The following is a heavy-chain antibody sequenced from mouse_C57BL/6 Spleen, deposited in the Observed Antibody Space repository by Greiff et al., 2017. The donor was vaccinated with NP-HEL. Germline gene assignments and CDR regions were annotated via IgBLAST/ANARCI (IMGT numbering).Heavy chain of an antibody. CDR2: INPSNGGT. CDR1: GYTFTSYW. Sequence: QVQLKQPGTELVKPGASVKMSCKASGYTFTSYWMHWVKPRPGQGLEWIGNINPSNGGTNYNEKFKSKATLTVDKSSSTAYMQLSSLTSEDSAVYYCAREWISATIAFDYWGQGTTLTVSS. CDR3: AREWISATIAFDY. J-gene: IGHJ2*01. V-gene: IGHV1-53*01. D-gene: IGHD2-1*01.